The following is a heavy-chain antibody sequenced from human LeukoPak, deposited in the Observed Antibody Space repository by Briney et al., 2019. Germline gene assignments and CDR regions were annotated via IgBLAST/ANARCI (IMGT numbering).Heavy chain of an antibody. CDR1: GFTFSSYA. CDR3: ARYSSGYYQYFDY. D-gene: IGHD3-22*01. CDR2: ISGSGGST. Sequence: GGSLRLSCAASGFTFSSYAMSWVRQAPGKGLEWVSAISGSGGSTYYAQKFQGRVTMTRDTSTSTVYMELSSLRSEDTAVYYCARYSSGYYQYFDYWGQGTLVTVSS. V-gene: IGHV3-23*01. J-gene: IGHJ4*02.